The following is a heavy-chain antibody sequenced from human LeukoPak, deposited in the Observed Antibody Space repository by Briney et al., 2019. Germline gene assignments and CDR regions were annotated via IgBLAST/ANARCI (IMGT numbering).Heavy chain of an antibody. CDR3: ARERDDSGWYEDAFDI. CDR1: GGSISSYY. D-gene: IGHD6-19*01. CDR2: IYYSGST. V-gene: IGHV4-59*12. J-gene: IGHJ3*02. Sequence: SETLSLTCTVSGGSISSYYWSWIRQPPGKGLEWIGYIYYSGSTNYNPSPKSRVTISVDTSKNQFSLKLSSVTAADTAVYYCARERDDSGWYEDAFDIWGQGTMVTVSS.